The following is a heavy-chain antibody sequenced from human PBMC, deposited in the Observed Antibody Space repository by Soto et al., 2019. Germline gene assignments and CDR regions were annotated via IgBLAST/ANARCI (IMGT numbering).Heavy chain of an antibody. J-gene: IGHJ4*02. CDR2: ISYSGGNK. CDR3: ARENGGPYYDILTGYGLPMPFDY. V-gene: IGHV3-30-3*01. Sequence: PGGSLRLSCAASGFTLSSYAMSWVRQAPGKGLEWVSVISYSGGNKYYADSVKGRFTISRDNSKNTLYLQMNSLRAEDTAVYYCARENGGPYYDILTGYGLPMPFDYWGQGTLVTVSS. CDR1: GFTLSSYA. D-gene: IGHD3-9*01.